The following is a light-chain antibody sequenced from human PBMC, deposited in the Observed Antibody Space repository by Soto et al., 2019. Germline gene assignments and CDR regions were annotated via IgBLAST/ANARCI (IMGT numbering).Light chain of an antibody. CDR3: AAWDDSLGAYV. Sequence: QSVLTQPPSASAPPGQRATISCSGSNSNIGTNTVNWYQQLPGTAPRLLIYTNNQRPSGVPLRFSGSKTGTPASLVIGGLLSEDGADYYCAAWDDSLGAYVFGTGTKVTVL. CDR1: NSNIGTNT. V-gene: IGLV1-44*01. CDR2: TNN. J-gene: IGLJ1*01.